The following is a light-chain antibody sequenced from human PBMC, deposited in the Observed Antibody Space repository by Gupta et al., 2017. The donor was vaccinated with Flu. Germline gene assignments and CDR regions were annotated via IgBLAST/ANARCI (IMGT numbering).Light chain of an antibody. CDR3: QQHCDWPGT. J-gene: IGKJ1*01. CDR2: DAS. V-gene: IGKV3-15*01. CDR1: QSIGSK. Sequence: EVMMAQSPDTLSVSPGERATLSCRTSQSIGSKLAWYQQKPGQAPRLLIYDASTRATGIPARFSGSGSATQFTLTISSLQSEDSAVYNCQQHCDWPGTFGQGTKVEIK.